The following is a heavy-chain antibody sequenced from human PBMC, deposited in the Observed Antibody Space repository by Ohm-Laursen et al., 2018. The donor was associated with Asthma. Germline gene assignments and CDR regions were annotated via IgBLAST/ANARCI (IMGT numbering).Heavy chain of an antibody. CDR3: ARDFDYYDSSGRHYGMDV. J-gene: IGHJ6*02. D-gene: IGHD3-22*01. CDR2: ISYDGSNK. V-gene: IGHV3-30-3*01. Sequence: SLRLSCTASGFTFSSYAMSWVRQAPGKGLEWVAVISYDGSNKYYADSVKGRFTISRENSKNTLYLQMNSLRAEDTAVYYCARDFDYYDSSGRHYGMDVWGQGTTVTVSS. CDR1: GFTFSSYA.